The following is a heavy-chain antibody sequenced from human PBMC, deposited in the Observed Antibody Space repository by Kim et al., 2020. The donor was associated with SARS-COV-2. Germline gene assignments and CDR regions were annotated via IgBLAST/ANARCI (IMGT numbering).Heavy chain of an antibody. CDR1: GFTFSYYG. CDR2: IWHDGSKE. V-gene: IGHV3-33*01. Sequence: GGSMRLSCAASGFTFSYYGMHWVRQAPGKGLEWVAVIWHDGSKEYFADSVKGRFTISRDNSKNTLYLQMSSLRADDTAVYYCARDIREYRYGTEREYYHYYRMDVWGQGTTVAVSS. D-gene: IGHD5-18*01. J-gene: IGHJ6*02. CDR3: ARDIREYRYGTEREYYHYYRMDV.